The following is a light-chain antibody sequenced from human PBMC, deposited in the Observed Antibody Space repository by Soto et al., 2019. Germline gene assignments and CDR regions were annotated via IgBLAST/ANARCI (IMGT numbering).Light chain of an antibody. V-gene: IGKV1-5*03. CDR2: KAS. J-gene: IGKJ1*01. CDR3: QQSYSNPRT. Sequence: DIHMTQSPSTLSASVGDRVTITCRAIQNISSWLAWYQQKPGKAPKLLIYKASSLESGVPSRFSGSGSGTDFTLTISSLPPEDFATYYCQQSYSNPRTFGQGTKVDIK. CDR1: QNISSW.